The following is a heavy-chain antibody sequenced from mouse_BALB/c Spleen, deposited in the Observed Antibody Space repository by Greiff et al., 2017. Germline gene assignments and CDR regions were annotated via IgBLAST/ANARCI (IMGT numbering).Heavy chain of an antibody. CDR1: GFSLTDYG. V-gene: IGHV2-6-5*01. Sequence: VMLVESGPGLVAPSQSLSITCTVSGFSLTDYGVSWIRQPPGKGLEWLGVIWGGGSTYYNSALKSRLSISKDNSKSQVFLKMNSLQTDDTAMYYCAKHYYGSSYAMDYWGQGTSVTVSS. CDR2: IWGGGST. D-gene: IGHD1-1*01. J-gene: IGHJ4*01. CDR3: AKHYYGSSYAMDY.